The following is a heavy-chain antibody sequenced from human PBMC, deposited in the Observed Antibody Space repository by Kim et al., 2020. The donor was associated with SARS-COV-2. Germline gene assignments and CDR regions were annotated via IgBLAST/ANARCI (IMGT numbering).Heavy chain of an antibody. J-gene: IGHJ4*02. CDR1: GFTFSSYE. CDR2: IRSSGTTI. V-gene: IGHV3-48*03. Sequence: GGSLRLSCAASGFTFSSYEMNWVRRAPGKGLEWVAYIRSSGTTIYYADSVKGRFAISRDNAKNSLYLQMNSLRADDTAVYYCASAPRGRWLQFDDWGQGTSVTVSS. D-gene: IGHD3-16*01. CDR3: ASAPRGRWLQFDD.